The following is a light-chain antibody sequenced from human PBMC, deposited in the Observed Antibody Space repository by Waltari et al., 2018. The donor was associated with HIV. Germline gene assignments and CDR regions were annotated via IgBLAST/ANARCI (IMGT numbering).Light chain of an antibody. V-gene: IGLV2-14*01. CDR1: TFDIFGYNF. CDR3: ISYRSTSSPV. Sequence: QSALTQPASVSGSPGESITISCTGATFDIFGYNFVSWFQHPPAKAPKVIIYEVTNRHSGVSNRFSGSKSGNTASLTISGLQPEDEAEYFCISYRSTSSPVFGGGTKLTVL. CDR2: EVT. J-gene: IGLJ3*02.